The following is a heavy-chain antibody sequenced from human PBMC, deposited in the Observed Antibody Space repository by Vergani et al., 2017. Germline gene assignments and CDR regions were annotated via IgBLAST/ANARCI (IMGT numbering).Heavy chain of an antibody. CDR2: IIPIFGTA. CDR1: GGTFSSYA. CDR3: ARGRRTYYYESSGSDNTRRAFDI. Sequence: QVQLVQSGAEVKKPGSSVKVSCKASGGTFSSYAISWVRQAPGQGLEWMGGIIPIFGTANYAQKFQGRVTITADESTSTAYMELSSLRSEDTAVYYCARGRRTYYYESSGSDNTRRAFDIWGQGTMVTVSS. V-gene: IGHV1-69*01. D-gene: IGHD3-22*01. J-gene: IGHJ3*02.